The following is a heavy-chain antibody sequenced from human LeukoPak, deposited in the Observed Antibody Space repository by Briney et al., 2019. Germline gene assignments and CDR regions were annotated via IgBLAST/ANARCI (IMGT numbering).Heavy chain of an antibody. Sequence: PGGSLRLSCAASGFTFSSYAMHWVRQAPGKGLEWVAVISYDGSSKYYADSVKGRFTISRDNSKNTLYLQMNSLRAEDTAVYYCASAQNSVDTAWDYWGQGTLVTVSS. CDR1: GFTFSSYA. D-gene: IGHD5-18*01. J-gene: IGHJ4*02. CDR3: ASAQNSVDTAWDY. V-gene: IGHV3-30-3*01. CDR2: ISYDGSSK.